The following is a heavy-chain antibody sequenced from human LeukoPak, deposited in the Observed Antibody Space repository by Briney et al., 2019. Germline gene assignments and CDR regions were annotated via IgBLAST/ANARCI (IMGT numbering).Heavy chain of an antibody. Sequence: AXXKVSCKASGYTFTSYDINWVRQATGQGLEWMGWMXPNSGNTGYAQKFQGRVTMTRNTSISTAYMELSSLRSEDTAVYYCARGGRAIKQQLEGNWFDPWGQGTLVTVSS. CDR2: MXPNSGNT. J-gene: IGHJ5*02. V-gene: IGHV1-8*01. CDR1: GYTFTSYD. CDR3: ARGGRAIKQQLEGNWFDP. D-gene: IGHD6-13*01.